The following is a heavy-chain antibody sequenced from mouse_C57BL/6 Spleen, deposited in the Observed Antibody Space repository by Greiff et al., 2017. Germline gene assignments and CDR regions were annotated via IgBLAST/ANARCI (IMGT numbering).Heavy chain of an antibody. V-gene: IGHV1-7*01. CDR3: ARIETDLTGDFDV. Sequence: QVQLKQSGAELAKPGASVKLSCKASGYTFTSYWMHWVKQRPGQGLEWIGYINPSSGYTKYNQKFKDKATLTADKSSSPAYMQLSSLTYEDSAVYYCARIETDLTGDFDVWGTGTTVTVSS. CDR2: INPSSGYT. CDR1: GYTFTSYW. J-gene: IGHJ1*03. D-gene: IGHD4-1*01.